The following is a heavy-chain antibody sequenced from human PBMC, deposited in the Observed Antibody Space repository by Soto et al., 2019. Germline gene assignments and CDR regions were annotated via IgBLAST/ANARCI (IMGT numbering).Heavy chain of an antibody. D-gene: IGHD2-2*01. J-gene: IGHJ5*02. CDR3: AMKVVPAANLWFDP. CDR1: GGSISSSSYY. V-gene: IGHV4-39*01. CDR2: IYYSGST. Sequence: QLQLQESGPGLVKPSETLSLTCTVSGGSISSSSYYWGWIRQPPGKGLEWIGCIYYSGSTYYNRSLKSRVTISVDTSNNQFSLKLSSVTAADTAVYYCAMKVVPAANLWFDPWGQGTLVTVSS.